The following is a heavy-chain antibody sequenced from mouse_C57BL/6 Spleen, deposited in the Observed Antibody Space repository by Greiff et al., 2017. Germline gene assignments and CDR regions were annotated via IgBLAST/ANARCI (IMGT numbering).Heavy chain of an antibody. J-gene: IGHJ1*03. CDR1: GFNIKNTY. V-gene: IGHV14-3*01. D-gene: IGHD1-1*01. CDR3: ARTTVVANWYFDV. CDR2: IDPANGNT. Sequence: EVKVVESVAELVRPGASVKLSCTASGFNIKNTYMHWVKQRPGQGLEWIGRIDPANGNTKYDSKFQGKATITADTSSHTAYLQLSSLTSEDTAIYYCARTTVVANWYFDVWGTGTTVTVSS.